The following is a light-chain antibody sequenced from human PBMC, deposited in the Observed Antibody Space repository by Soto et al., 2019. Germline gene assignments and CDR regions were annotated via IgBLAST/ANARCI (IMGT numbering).Light chain of an antibody. CDR3: QKYDTSPRK. CDR2: GVY. V-gene: IGKV3-20*01. J-gene: IGKJ1*01. CDR1: QRFNIIY. Sequence: ILLTPSPATLPVAPFEISHLYFRASQRFNIIYLAWSQQKPGQAPRLLISGVYSRAAGIPDRFSGSGSGTDFTLTISRLEPEDFAVYYCQKYDTSPRKCGKGTKGDI.